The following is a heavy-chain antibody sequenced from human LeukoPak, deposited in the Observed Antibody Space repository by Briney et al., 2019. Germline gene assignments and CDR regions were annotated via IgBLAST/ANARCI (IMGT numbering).Heavy chain of an antibody. D-gene: IGHD3-9*01. Sequence: GGSLRLSCAASGFTFSSYAMSWVRQAPGKGLEWVSAISGSGGSTYYADSVKGRFTIPRDNSKNTLYLQMNSLRAEDTAVYYCARHSDILTGYYNPNFDYWGQGTLVTVSS. CDR3: ARHSDILTGYYNPNFDY. V-gene: IGHV3-23*01. CDR1: GFTFSSYA. CDR2: ISGSGGST. J-gene: IGHJ4*02.